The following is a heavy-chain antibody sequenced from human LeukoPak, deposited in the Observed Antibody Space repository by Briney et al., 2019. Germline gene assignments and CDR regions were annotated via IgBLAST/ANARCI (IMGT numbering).Heavy chain of an antibody. CDR3: ASFGTMVRGERAFDI. V-gene: IGHV4-39*07. D-gene: IGHD3-10*01. J-gene: IGHJ3*02. CDR2: VYYSGNT. CDR1: GGSISNSSYY. Sequence: PSETLSLTCTVSGGSISNSSYYWGWIRQPPGKGLEWIGSVYYSGNTYYNPSLKSRVTISVDTSKNQFSLKLSSVTAADTAVYYCASFGTMVRGERAFDIWGQGTMVTVSS.